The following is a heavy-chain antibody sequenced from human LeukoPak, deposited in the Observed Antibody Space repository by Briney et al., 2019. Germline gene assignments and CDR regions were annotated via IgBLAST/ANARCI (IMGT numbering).Heavy chain of an antibody. Sequence: GGSLRLSCAASGFIFNTYVMHWVRQAPGKGLEWLAFIRYDGSNKNYADSVKGRFTISRDNTKSSLYLQMNSLRAEDTAVYYCAKAPLGRCTGVICYYFDYWGQGTLVTVSS. V-gene: IGHV3-30*02. D-gene: IGHD2-15*01. CDR1: GFIFNTYV. CDR2: IRYDGSNK. J-gene: IGHJ4*02. CDR3: AKAPLGRCTGVICYYFDY.